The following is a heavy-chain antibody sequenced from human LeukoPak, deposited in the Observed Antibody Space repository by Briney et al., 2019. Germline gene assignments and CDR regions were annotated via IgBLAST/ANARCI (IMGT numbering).Heavy chain of an antibody. CDR3: ARGNYVWGSYRDYYFDY. J-gene: IGHJ4*02. D-gene: IGHD3-16*02. CDR2: ISTSSSYI. CDR1: GFTFNRYN. Sequence: PGGSLRLSCAASGFTFNRYNMNWVRRAPGKGLEWVSSISTSSSYIYYADSVRGRFTISRDNAKNSLYLQMNSLRAEDTAVYYCARGNYVWGSYRDYYFDYWGQGTLVTVSS. V-gene: IGHV3-21*01.